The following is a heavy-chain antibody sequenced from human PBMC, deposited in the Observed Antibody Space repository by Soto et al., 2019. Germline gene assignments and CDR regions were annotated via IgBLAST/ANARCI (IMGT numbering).Heavy chain of an antibody. Sequence: SKTLSLTCTVSGVSVSTCGYYWSWIRQHPGKGLEWIGNIYYSGRTYYNPSLKSRVILSVDTSKNHFSLNLRSLTAADSAMYYCASVIGGESECYFAYWGEGALVTVAS. CDR3: ASVIGGESECYFAY. V-gene: IGHV4-31*03. CDR1: GVSVSTCGYY. CDR2: IYYSGRT. J-gene: IGHJ4*02. D-gene: IGHD3-22*01.